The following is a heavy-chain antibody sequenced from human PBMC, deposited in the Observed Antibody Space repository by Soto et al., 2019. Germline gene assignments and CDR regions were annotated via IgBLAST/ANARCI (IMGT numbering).Heavy chain of an antibody. D-gene: IGHD3-3*01. CDR2: MNPNSGNT. CDR3: ARGSSITIFGVVIPAGEGYYYYGMDV. J-gene: IGHJ6*02. CDR1: GYTFTSYD. Sequence: ASVKVSCKASGYTFTSYDINWVRQATGQGLEWMGWMNPNSGNTGYAQKFQGRATMTRNTSISTAYMELSSLRSEDTAVYYCARGSSITIFGVVIPAGEGYYYYGMDVWGQGTTVTVSS. V-gene: IGHV1-8*01.